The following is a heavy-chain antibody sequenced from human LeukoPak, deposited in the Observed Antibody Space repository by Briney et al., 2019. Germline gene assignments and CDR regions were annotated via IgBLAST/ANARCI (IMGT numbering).Heavy chain of an antibody. D-gene: IGHD3-10*01. Sequence: GGSLRLSCSASGFTFSSYAMHWVRQAPGKGLECVSAISSNGGSTYYADSVKGRFTISRDNSKNTLYLQMSSLRAEDTAVYYCVKELYYYSSGGFDYWGQGTLVTVSS. J-gene: IGHJ4*02. V-gene: IGHV3-64D*06. CDR2: ISSNGGST. CDR1: GFTFSSYA. CDR3: VKELYYYSSGGFDY.